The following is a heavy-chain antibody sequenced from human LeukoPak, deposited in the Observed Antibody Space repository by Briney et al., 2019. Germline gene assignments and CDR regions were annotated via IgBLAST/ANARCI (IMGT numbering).Heavy chain of an antibody. Sequence: ASVKVSCKASGYTFTAYYMHWVRQAPGQGLEWMGRINPNTGDTNYAQKFQGRVTMTRDTSISTAYMELSSLTSDDTAVYYCARDRPSDYWGQGILVSVSS. CDR1: GYTFTAYY. CDR3: ARDRPSDY. CDR2: INPNTGDT. J-gene: IGHJ4*02. V-gene: IGHV1-2*06.